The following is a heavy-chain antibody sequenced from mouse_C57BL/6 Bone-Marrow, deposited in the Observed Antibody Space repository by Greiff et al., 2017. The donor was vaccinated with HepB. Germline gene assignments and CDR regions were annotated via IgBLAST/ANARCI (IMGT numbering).Heavy chain of an antibody. CDR2: INPNYGTT. V-gene: IGHV1-39*01. Sequence: VQLQQSGPELVKPGASVKISCKASGYSFTDYNMNWVKQSNGKSLEWIGVINPNYGTTSYNQKFKGKATLTVDQSSSTAYMQLNSLTSEDSAVYYCARSEYLIYYDYWYFDVWGTGTTVTVSS. J-gene: IGHJ1*03. CDR1: GYSFTDYN. CDR3: ARSEYLIYYDYWYFDV. D-gene: IGHD2-4*01.